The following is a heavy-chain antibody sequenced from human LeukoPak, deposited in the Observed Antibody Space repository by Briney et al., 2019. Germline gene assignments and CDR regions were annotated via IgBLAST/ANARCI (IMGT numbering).Heavy chain of an antibody. CDR1: GYTFTSYG. Sequence: ASVKVPCKASGYTFTSYGISWVRQAPGQGLEWMGWISAYNGNTNYAQKFQARITMTRNTSASTAYMELSSLTSEDTAVYYCARGGSFGLKANLDSWGQGTLVTVSS. CDR2: ISAYNGNT. CDR3: ARGGSFGLKANLDS. D-gene: IGHD3/OR15-3a*01. V-gene: IGHV1-18*01. J-gene: IGHJ4*02.